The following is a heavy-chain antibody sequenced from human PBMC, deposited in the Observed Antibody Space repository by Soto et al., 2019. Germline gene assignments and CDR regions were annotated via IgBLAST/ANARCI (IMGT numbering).Heavy chain of an antibody. CDR1: GFTFSSYA. CDR3: AKPIYSSSSDY. D-gene: IGHD6-6*01. CDR2: ISGSGGST. V-gene: IGHV3-23*01. Sequence: GGSLRLSCAASGFTFSSYAMSWVRQAPGKGLEWVSAISGSGGSTYYAVSVKGRFTFSRDNSKTTLYLQMNSLRAEDTAVYYFAKPIYSSSSDYWGQGTLVTVSS. J-gene: IGHJ4*02.